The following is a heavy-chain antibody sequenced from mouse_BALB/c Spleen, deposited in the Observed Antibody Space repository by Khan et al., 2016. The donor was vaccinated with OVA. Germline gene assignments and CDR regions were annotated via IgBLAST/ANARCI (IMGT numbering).Heavy chain of an antibody. J-gene: IGHJ3*01. V-gene: IGHV1S132*01. CDR3: ARGYFGNYEFVY. Sequence: VQLQQSGAEVVKPGASVKLSCKTTGYTFTSYWIQWIEQRPGQGLGWIGQIFPGTGTTYYNENFKGKATLTVDTSSSTAYMQLSSLTSEDSAFYFCARGYFGNYEFVYWGQGTLVTVSP. D-gene: IGHD2-1*01. CDR2: IFPGTGTT. CDR1: GYTFTSYW.